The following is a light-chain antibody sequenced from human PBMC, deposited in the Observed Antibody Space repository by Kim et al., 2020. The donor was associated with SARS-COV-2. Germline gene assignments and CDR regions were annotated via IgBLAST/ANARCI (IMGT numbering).Light chain of an antibody. J-gene: IGKJ1*01. CDR2: AAS. CDR3: QKYNSAPCT. CDR1: QGISSY. V-gene: IGKV1-27*01. Sequence: DIQMTQSPSSLSAPVGDRVTITCRASQGISSYLAWYQQKPGKVPKLLIYAASTLQSGVPSRFSGSGSGTDFTLTISSLQPEDFATYYCQKYNSAPCTFGQGTKVDIK.